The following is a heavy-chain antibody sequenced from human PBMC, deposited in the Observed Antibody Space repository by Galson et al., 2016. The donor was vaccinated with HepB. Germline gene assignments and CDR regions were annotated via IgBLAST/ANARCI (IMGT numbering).Heavy chain of an antibody. Sequence: SLRLSCAASGFSFSNNEMNWVRQAPGKGLEWVAYISGGGETTYYADSVRGRFTISRDNARDSVFLQMTSLRVEDTARYYCARDALGTWDLTTWGQGTLVSVSS. V-gene: IGHV3-48*03. CDR1: GFSFSNNE. D-gene: IGHD1-26*01. CDR3: ARDALGTWDLTT. J-gene: IGHJ1*01. CDR2: ISGGGETT.